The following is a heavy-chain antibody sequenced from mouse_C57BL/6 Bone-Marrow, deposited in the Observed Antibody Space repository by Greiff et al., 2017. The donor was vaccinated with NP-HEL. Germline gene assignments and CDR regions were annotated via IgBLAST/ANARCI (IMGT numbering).Heavy chain of an antibody. Sequence: QVQLQQSGPGLVAPSQSLSITCTVSGFSLTSYGVHWVRQPPGKGLEWLVVIWSDGSTTYNSALKSRLSIRKDNSKSQVFLKMNSLQTDDTAMYYCAREDYDYDGRLYYYAMDYWGQGTSVTVSS. V-gene: IGHV2-6*03. J-gene: IGHJ4*01. CDR1: GFSLTSYG. D-gene: IGHD2-4*01. CDR2: IWSDGST. CDR3: AREDYDYDGRLYYYAMDY.